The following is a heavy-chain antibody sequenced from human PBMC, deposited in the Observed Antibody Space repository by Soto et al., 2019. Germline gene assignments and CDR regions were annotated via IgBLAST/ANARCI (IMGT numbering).Heavy chain of an antibody. CDR1: GYTFTSYG. CDR2: ISAYNGKT. J-gene: IGHJ6*02. D-gene: IGHD5-12*01. Sequence: QVQLVQSGGEVKKPGASVKLSCTASGYTFTSYGISWVRQAPGQGLEWMGWISAYNGKTNCAQNVQGRVTMTTDTSTRTAYMDLRSPRSDDTAVYYCARGGDVNYYHGMDVWGQGTTVTVSS. V-gene: IGHV1-18*01. CDR3: ARGGDVNYYHGMDV.